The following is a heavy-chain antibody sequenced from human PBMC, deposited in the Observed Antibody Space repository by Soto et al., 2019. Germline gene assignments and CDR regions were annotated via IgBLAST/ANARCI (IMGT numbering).Heavy chain of an antibody. CDR1: GFTFSRYA. V-gene: IGHV3-23*01. Sequence: EVQLLESWGGLVQPGGSLRLSCAASGFTFSRYAMSWGRQAPGKGLEWVSAISGSGGTTYYAESVKGRFTFSGDNSKNALYLRMKSLRAEDTAVYYCAKTANGWFSAFDIWGHGTMVPVSS. CDR3: AKTANGWFSAFDI. CDR2: ISGSGGTT. D-gene: IGHD6-19*01. J-gene: IGHJ3*02.